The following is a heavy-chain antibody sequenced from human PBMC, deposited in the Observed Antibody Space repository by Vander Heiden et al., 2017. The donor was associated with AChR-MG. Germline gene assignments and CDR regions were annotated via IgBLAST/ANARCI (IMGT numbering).Heavy chain of an antibody. CDR1: GFTLSSYS. CDR2: ISSSSSTI. V-gene: IGHV3-48*01. CDR3: ARDMRANTAMVGPYYYYYGMDV. Sequence: EVQLVESGGGLVQPGGSLRLSCAASGFTLSSYSMNWVRQAPGKGLEWVSYISSSSSTIYYADSVKGRFTISRDNAKNSLYLQMNSLRAEDTAVYYCARDMRANTAMVGPYYYYYGMDVWGQGTTVTVSS. D-gene: IGHD5-18*01. J-gene: IGHJ6*02.